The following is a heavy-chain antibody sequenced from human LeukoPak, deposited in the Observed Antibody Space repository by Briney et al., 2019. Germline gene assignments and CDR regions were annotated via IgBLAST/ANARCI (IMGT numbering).Heavy chain of an antibody. CDR3: AKTAKYYYGSETYYFFEY. D-gene: IGHD3-10*01. CDR2: IYHSGST. V-gene: IGHV4-38-2*02. J-gene: IGHJ4*02. CDR1: GYSISSGYY. Sequence: SETLSLTCTVSGYSISSGYYWGWIRQPPGKGLEWIGSIYHSGSTYYNPSLKSRVTISLDTSQNQFSLKLTSVTPADTAVYYCAKTAKYYYGSETYYFFEYWGQGTLATVSS.